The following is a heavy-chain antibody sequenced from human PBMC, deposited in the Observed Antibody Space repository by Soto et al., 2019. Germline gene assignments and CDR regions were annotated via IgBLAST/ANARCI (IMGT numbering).Heavy chain of an antibody. CDR3: ARGGSLYWYFDL. D-gene: IGHD1-26*01. J-gene: IGHJ2*01. Sequence: QVQLVQSGAEVKKPGASVKVSCKASGYTFTSYAMHWVRQAPGQRLEWMGWINAGNGNTKYSQKFQGRVTITRDTSASTAYMDLSSLISEDTAVYYCARGGSLYWYFDLWGRGTLVTVSS. CDR2: INAGNGNT. CDR1: GYTFTSYA. V-gene: IGHV1-3*01.